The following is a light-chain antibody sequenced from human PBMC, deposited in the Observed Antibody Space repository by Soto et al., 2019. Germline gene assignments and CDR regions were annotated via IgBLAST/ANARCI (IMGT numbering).Light chain of an antibody. Sequence: IPLTQSPSSLSASVGDRVTITCRASQGISSYLAWYQQKPGKAPKLLIYAASTLQSGVPSRFSGSGSGTDFTLTISSLQPEDFATYYCQQLNSYPQLTFGGVTKVEIK. J-gene: IGKJ4*01. CDR1: QGISSY. V-gene: IGKV1-9*01. CDR2: AAS. CDR3: QQLNSYPQLT.